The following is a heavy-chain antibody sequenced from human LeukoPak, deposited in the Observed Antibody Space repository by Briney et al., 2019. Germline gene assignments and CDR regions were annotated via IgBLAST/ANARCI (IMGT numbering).Heavy chain of an antibody. V-gene: IGHV1-2*02. Sequence: GASVKVSCKASGYTFTGYYMHWVRQAPGQGLEWMGWINPNSGGTNYAQKFQGRVTMTRDMSTSTVYMELSSLRSEDTAVYYCAVRGYCSSTSCLNAYYFDYWGQGTLVTVSS. CDR3: AVRGYCSSTSCLNAYYFDY. J-gene: IGHJ4*02. CDR2: INPNSGGT. CDR1: GYTFTGYY. D-gene: IGHD2-2*01.